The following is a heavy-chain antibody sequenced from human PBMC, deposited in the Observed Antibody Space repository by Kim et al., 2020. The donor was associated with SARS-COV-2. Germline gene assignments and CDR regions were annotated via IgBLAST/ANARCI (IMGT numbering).Heavy chain of an antibody. Sequence: SETLSLTCTVSGGSISSSSYYWGWIRQPPGKGLEWIGSIYYSGSTYYNPSLKSRVTISVDTSKNQFSLKLSSVTAADTAVYYCARDPAVAGTSGAFDIWGQGTMVTVSS. CDR3: ARDPAVAGTSGAFDI. V-gene: IGHV4-39*02. CDR1: GGSISSSSYY. J-gene: IGHJ3*02. D-gene: IGHD6-19*01. CDR2: IYYSGST.